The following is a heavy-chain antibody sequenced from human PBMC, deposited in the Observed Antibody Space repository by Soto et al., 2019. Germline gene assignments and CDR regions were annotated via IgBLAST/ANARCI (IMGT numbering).Heavy chain of an antibody. Sequence: GASVKVSCKASGYTFTGYYMHWVRQAPGQGLEWMGWINPNSGGTNYAQKFQGWVTMTRDTSISTAYMELSRLRSDDTAVYYCAREGCGISTSCRLETYGMDVWGQGTTVTVSS. CDR1: GYTFTGYY. CDR2: INPNSGGT. J-gene: IGHJ6*02. V-gene: IGHV1-2*04. D-gene: IGHD2-2*01. CDR3: AREGCGISTSCRLETYGMDV.